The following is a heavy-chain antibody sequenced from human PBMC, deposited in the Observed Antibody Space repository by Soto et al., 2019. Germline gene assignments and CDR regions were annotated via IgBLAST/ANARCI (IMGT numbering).Heavy chain of an antibody. J-gene: IGHJ6*02. D-gene: IGHD4-17*01. V-gene: IGHV3-73*02. Sequence: EVQLVESGGGLVQPGGSLKLSCAASGFTFSGSAMHWVRQASGKGLEWVGRIRSKANSYATAYAASVKGRFTISRDDSKNTAYLQMNSLKTEDTAVYYCIRRLSYGDYGYYHYGMDVWGQGTTVTVSS. CDR1: GFTFSGSA. CDR2: IRSKANSYAT. CDR3: IRRLSYGDYGYYHYGMDV.